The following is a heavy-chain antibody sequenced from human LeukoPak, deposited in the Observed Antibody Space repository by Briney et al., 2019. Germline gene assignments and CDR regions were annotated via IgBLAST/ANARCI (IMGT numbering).Heavy chain of an antibody. J-gene: IGHJ6*03. V-gene: IGHV3-7*01. CDR3: ARSSIQPPLYYYYYMDV. D-gene: IGHD6-6*01. CDR1: GFTFSSYW. CDR2: IKQDGSEK. Sequence: PGGSLRLSCAASGFTFSSYWMSWVRQAPGKGLEWVANIKQDGSEKYYVDSVKGRFTTSRDNAKNSLNLQMNSLRADDTAVYYCARSSIQPPLYYYYYMDVWGKGTTVTVSS.